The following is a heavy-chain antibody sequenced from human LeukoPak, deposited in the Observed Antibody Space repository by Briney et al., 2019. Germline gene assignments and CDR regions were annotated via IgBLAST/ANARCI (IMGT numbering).Heavy chain of an antibody. CDR2: IYYSGST. CDR1: GGSISSGGYY. Sequence: SSETLSLTCTVSGGSISSGGYYWSWIRQHPGKGLEWIGYIYYSGSTYYNPSPKSRVTISVDTSKNQFSLKLSSVTAADTAVYYCARGAGYDILTGYYIGNYFDYWGQGTLVTVSS. J-gene: IGHJ4*02. CDR3: ARGAGYDILTGYYIGNYFDY. V-gene: IGHV4-31*03. D-gene: IGHD3-9*01.